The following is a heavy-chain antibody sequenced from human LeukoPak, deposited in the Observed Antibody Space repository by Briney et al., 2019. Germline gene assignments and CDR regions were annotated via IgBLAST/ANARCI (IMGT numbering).Heavy chain of an antibody. J-gene: IGHJ3*02. CDR2: INHNGNVN. CDR1: GFTFSSYW. D-gene: IGHD3-22*01. CDR3: ARESYYDSPDAFDI. V-gene: IGHV3-7*01. Sequence: GGSLRLSCAASGFTFSSYWMNWARQAPGKGLKWVASINHNGNVNYYVDSVKGRFTISRDNAKNSLYLQMNSLRAEDTAVYYCARESYYDSPDAFDIWGQGTMVTVSS.